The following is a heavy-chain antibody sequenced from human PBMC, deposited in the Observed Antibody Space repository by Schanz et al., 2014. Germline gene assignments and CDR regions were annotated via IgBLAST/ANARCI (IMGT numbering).Heavy chain of an antibody. V-gene: IGHV3-23*01. D-gene: IGHD6-13*01. CDR3: ARGLIAAAGGAFDY. Sequence: EVQLLESGGGLVQPGGSLRLSCAASGFTFGDYAMTWVRQAPGKGLEWVSAINTGVNTYYADSVRGRFTMSRDNSKNTLYLQMNSLRAGDAAVYYCARGLIAAAGGAFDYWGQGTLVIVSS. CDR2: INTGVNT. J-gene: IGHJ4*02. CDR1: GFTFGDYA.